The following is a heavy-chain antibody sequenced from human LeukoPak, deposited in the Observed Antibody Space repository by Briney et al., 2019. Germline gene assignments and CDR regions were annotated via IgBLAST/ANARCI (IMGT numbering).Heavy chain of an antibody. Sequence: SVKVSCKASADTFSNYPISWVRQAPGRGLEWMGGIIPIFNTTNYAQKFQGRVTITADKSTNSAYMELSSLRSEDTAVYYCEREAGTTFRTTTFDSWGQGTRVTVSS. CDR1: ADTFSNYP. CDR3: EREAGTTFRTTTFDS. CDR2: IIPIFNTT. D-gene: IGHD1-1*01. J-gene: IGHJ4*02. V-gene: IGHV1-69*06.